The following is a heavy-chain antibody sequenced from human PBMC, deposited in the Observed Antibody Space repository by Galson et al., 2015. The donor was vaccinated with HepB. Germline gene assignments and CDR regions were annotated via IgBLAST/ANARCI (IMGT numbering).Heavy chain of an antibody. CDR2: ISHSGTT. D-gene: IGHD3-22*01. J-gene: IGHJ3*02. CDR3: ASYDRGSGAYDI. Sequence: LSLTCAVSGGSFSSNDWWVWVRQSPGKGLEWIGEISHSGTTTYNPSLKSRLTMSVDKPKKQFSLQLSSVTAADTAVYYCASYDRGSGAYDIWGQGTMVAVSS. CDR1: GGSFSSNDW. V-gene: IGHV4-4*02.